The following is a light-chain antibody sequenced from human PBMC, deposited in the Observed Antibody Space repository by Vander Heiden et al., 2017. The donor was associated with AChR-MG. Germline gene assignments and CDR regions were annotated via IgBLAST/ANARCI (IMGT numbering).Light chain of an antibody. CDR2: GNS. CDR3: QSYDSSLSDVG. V-gene: IGLV1-40*01. Sequence: QSVLTPPPSVSAAPGRRVTIACTGRGSNIGACYDVHWYQQLPGTAPKLLIYGNSNRPSGVPDRFSGSKSGTSASLASTGLQAEDEADYYCQSYDSSLSDVGFGGGTKLTVL. CDR1: GSNIGACYD. J-gene: IGLJ2*01.